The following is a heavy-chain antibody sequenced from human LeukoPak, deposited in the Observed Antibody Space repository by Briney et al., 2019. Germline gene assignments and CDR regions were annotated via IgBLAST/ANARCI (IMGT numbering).Heavy chain of an antibody. Sequence: GASVKVSCKASGGTFSSYAISWVRQAPGQGLEWMGGIIPIFGTANYAQKFQGRVTITADESTSTAYMELSSLRSEDTAVYYCARVGIAVADGFDYWGQGTLVTVSS. D-gene: IGHD6-19*01. J-gene: IGHJ4*02. CDR3: ARVGIAVADGFDY. CDR2: IIPIFGTA. V-gene: IGHV1-69*13. CDR1: GGTFSSYA.